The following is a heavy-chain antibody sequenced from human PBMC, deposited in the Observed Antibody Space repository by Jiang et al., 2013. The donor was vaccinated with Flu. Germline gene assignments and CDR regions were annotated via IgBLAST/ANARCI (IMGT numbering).Heavy chain of an antibody. CDR1: GGTFSSYA. J-gene: IGHJ6*02. CDR2: IIPILGIA. CDR3: AREMGPGKIGGSYYYYGMDV. Sequence: SGAEVKKPGSSVKVSCKASGGTFSSYAISWVRQAPGQGLEWMGRIIPILGIANYAQKFQGRVTITADKSTSTAYMELSSLRSEDTAVYYCAREMGPGKIGGSYYYYGMDVWGQGTTVTVSS. D-gene: IGHD2/OR15-2a*01. V-gene: IGHV1-69*04.